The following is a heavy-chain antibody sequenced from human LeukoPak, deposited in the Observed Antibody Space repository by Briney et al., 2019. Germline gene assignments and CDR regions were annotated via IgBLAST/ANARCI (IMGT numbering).Heavy chain of an antibody. CDR1: GFTFGNAW. V-gene: IGHV3-15*01. D-gene: IGHD6-19*01. CDR2: IKSKTAGGTT. J-gene: IGHJ4*02. CDR3: TADGSEAVAGTGY. Sequence: GGSLRLSGAAYGFTFGNAWMRWVRQAQGKGLEWVGRIKSKTAGGTTDYAAPVKGRFTISRTDSKNTLYLQMNSLKTEDTAVYYCTADGSEAVAGTGYWGQGTLVTVSS.